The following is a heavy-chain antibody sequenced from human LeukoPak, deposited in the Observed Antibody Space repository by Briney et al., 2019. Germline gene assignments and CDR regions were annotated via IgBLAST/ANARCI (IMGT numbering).Heavy chain of an antibody. CDR1: GGSISSDY. Sequence: KPSETLSLTCTVSGGSISSDYWSWIRQPPGKGLEWIGYIYYSGTTNYNPSLKSRVTISVDTSKNQFSLKLSSVTAADTAVYYCARPPYDDFWSALGVPDAFDIWGQGTMVTVSS. D-gene: IGHD3-3*01. V-gene: IGHV4-59*12. CDR3: ARPPYDDFWSALGVPDAFDI. CDR2: IYYSGTT. J-gene: IGHJ3*02.